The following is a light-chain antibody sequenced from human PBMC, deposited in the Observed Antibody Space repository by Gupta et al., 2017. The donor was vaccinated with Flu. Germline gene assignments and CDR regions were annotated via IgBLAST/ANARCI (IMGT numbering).Light chain of an antibody. CDR2: DDS. V-gene: IGLV3-21*02. CDR3: QVWDSSTDHYV. CDR1: NIGGYV. J-gene: IGLJ1*01. Sequence: SYVLTQPPSVSVAPGQTARISCGGNNIGGYVIHWYQQKPGQAPVLVVYDDSDRPSGIPERFSGSKSGTTATLTINWVEAGDEADYYCQVWDSSTDHYVFGTGTKVTVL.